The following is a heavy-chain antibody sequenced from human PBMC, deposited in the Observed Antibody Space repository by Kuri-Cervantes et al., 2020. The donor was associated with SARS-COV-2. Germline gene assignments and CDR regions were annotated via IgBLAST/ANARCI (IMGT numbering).Heavy chain of an antibody. Sequence: GESLKISCAAPGFIFSSYSLNWVRQAPGKGLEWVSYISSSSRDMYYADSVKGRFTISRDNARNSLFLQMNSLRDEDTAVYYCARDLYGDYLFDYWGQGTLVTVSS. V-gene: IGHV3-48*02. D-gene: IGHD4-17*01. CDR3: ARDLYGDYLFDY. CDR1: GFIFSSYS. J-gene: IGHJ4*02. CDR2: ISSSSRDM.